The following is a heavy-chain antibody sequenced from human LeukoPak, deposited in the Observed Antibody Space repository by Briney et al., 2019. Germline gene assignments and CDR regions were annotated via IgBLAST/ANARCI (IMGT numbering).Heavy chain of an antibody. CDR1: GYTLTSYG. J-gene: IGHJ4*02. D-gene: IGHD1-26*01. CDR3: ARAPIVGATTGSGFDY. V-gene: IGHV1-18*01. CDR2: ISAYNGNT. Sequence: ASVKVSCKASGYTLTSYGISWVRQAPGQGLEWMGWISAYNGNTNYAQKLQGRVTMTTDTSTSTAYMELKSLRSDDTAVYYCARAPIVGATTGSGFDYWGQGTLVTVSS.